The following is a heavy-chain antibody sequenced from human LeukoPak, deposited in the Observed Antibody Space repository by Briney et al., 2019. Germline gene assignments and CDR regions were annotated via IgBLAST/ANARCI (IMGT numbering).Heavy chain of an antibody. V-gene: IGHV3-30-3*01. Sequence: GGSLRLSCAASGFTFSSSTMHWVRQAPGKGLEWVAVISYDGSNKYYADSVKGRFTISRDNSKNTLYLQMNSLRAEDTAVYYCAKDVPAAYFDYWGQGTLVTVSS. CDR2: ISYDGSNK. CDR3: AKDVPAAYFDY. D-gene: IGHD2-2*01. J-gene: IGHJ4*02. CDR1: GFTFSSST.